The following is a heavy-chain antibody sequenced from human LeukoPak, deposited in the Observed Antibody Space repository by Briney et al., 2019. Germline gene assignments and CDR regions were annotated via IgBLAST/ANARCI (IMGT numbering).Heavy chain of an antibody. CDR1: GFTFNSYA. V-gene: IGHV3-23*01. CDR3: AKDANYGDSYLYYYMDV. D-gene: IGHD4-17*01. J-gene: IGHJ6*03. Sequence: GGSLRLSCAASGFTFNSYAMIWVRQAPGKGLEWVSGISGSGGDTHYADSVKGRFTISRDNSKNTLYLQMNSLRAEDTAVYYCAKDANYGDSYLYYYMDVWGKGTTVTISS. CDR2: ISGSGGDT.